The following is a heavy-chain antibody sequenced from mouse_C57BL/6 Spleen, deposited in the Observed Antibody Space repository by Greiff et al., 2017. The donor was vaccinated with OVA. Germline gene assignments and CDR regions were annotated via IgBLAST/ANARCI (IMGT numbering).Heavy chain of an antibody. D-gene: IGHD1-1*01. CDR2: IDPSDSYT. CDR1: GYTFTSYW. Sequence: QVQLQQPGAELVMPGASVKLSCKASGYTFTSYWMHWVKQRPGQGLEWIGEIDPSDSYTNYNQKFKGKSTLTVDKSSSTAYMQLSSLTSEDSAVYYCARSYYYGSSLAWFAYWGKGTLVTVSA. J-gene: IGHJ3*01. V-gene: IGHV1-69*01. CDR3: ARSYYYGSSLAWFAY.